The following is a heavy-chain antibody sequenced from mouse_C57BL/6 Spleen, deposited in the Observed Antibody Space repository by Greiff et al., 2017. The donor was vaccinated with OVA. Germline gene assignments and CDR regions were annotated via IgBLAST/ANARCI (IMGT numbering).Heavy chain of an antibody. Sequence: QVQLQQSGPELEKPGASVKISCKASGYAFSSSWMNWVKQRPGKGLEWIGRIYPGDGDTNYNGKFKGKATLTADKSSSTAYMQLSSLTSEDSAVYFCARDYYGSSHFAYWGQGTLVTVSA. J-gene: IGHJ3*01. V-gene: IGHV1-82*01. D-gene: IGHD1-1*01. CDR1: GYAFSSSW. CDR3: ARDYYGSSHFAY. CDR2: IYPGDGDT.